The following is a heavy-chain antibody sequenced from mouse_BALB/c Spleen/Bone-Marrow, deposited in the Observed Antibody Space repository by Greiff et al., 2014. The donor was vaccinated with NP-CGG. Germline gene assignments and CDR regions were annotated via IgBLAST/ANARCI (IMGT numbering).Heavy chain of an antibody. CDR2: IYPGDGDT. CDR3: ARSEGNYAMDY. Sequence: VQLQQSGAELARPGASVKLSCKASGYTFTSYWMQWVKQRPGQGLEWIGAIYPGDGDTRYTQKFKGKATLTADKSSSTAYMQLSSLASEDSAVDYCARSEGNYAMDYWGQGTSVTVSS. V-gene: IGHV1-87*01. CDR1: GYTFTSYW. J-gene: IGHJ4*01.